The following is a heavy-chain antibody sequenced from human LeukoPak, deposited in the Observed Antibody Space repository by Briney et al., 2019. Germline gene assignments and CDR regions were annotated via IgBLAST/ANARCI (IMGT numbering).Heavy chain of an antibody. V-gene: IGHV4-59*08. CDR1: GGSISTYY. J-gene: IGHJ2*01. D-gene: IGHD7-27*01. Sequence: PSETLPLTCSISGGSISTYYWSWIRQPPGKGLEWIGYTYYTGNNNYNPSLRSRVTISIDTSRNQFSLRLNSVTAADTAVYYCARHPSRWGPVAHFDLWGRGTLVPVSS. CDR3: ARHPSRWGPVAHFDL. CDR2: TYYTGNN.